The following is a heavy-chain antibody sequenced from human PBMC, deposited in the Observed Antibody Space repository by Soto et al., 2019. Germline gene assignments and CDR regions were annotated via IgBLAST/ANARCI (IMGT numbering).Heavy chain of an antibody. Sequence: QVQLVESGGGVVQPGRSLRLSCAASGFTFSYYKFHWVRQAPGKGLEWVAAISFDGTKKDYKDYVKGRFTISRDNSKSTVSLQMNSLRPEDTALYYCVRDRGSGTYQPRAYWCQGTPVTVSS. CDR1: GFTFSYYK. D-gene: IGHD1-26*01. CDR3: VRDRGSGTYQPRAY. J-gene: IGHJ4*02. V-gene: IGHV3-30-3*01. CDR2: ISFDGTKK.